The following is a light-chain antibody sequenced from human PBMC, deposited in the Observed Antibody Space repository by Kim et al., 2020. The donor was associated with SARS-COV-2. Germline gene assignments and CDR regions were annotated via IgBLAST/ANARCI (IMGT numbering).Light chain of an antibody. CDR3: QTWGTGIRV. CDR1: SGHSSYA. Sequence: QPVLTQSPSASASLGASVKLTCTLSSGHSSYAIAWHQQQPEKGPRYLMKLNSDGSHSKGDGIPDRFSGSSSGAERYLTISSLQSEDEADYYCQTWGTGIRVFGGGTKLTV. J-gene: IGLJ3*02. CDR2: LNSDGSH. V-gene: IGLV4-69*01.